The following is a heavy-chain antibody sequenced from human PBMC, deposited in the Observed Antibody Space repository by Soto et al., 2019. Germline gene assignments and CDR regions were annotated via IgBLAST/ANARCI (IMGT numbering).Heavy chain of an antibody. CDR3: ASHYDSSGYYYRGLDY. J-gene: IGHJ4*02. Sequence: VQLVQSGAEVKKPGSSVKVSCKASGGTFSRYAISWVRQAPGQGLEWMGGIIPIFGTADYAQKFQGRVTITADESTSTAYMELSSLRSEDTAVYYCASHYDSSGYYYRGLDYWGQGTLVTVSS. D-gene: IGHD3-22*01. V-gene: IGHV1-69*12. CDR2: IIPIFGTA. CDR1: GGTFSRYA.